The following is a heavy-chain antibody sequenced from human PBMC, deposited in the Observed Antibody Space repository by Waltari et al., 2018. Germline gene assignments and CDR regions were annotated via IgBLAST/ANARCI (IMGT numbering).Heavy chain of an antibody. D-gene: IGHD3-3*01. J-gene: IGHJ4*02. Sequence: QVQLVESGGGVVQPGMSLTLSCAASGFAFREFGMHWVRQTPGKGLEGVATISHNGSNKFYSDSMKGRFTISRDNSKNTLFLHMSSLRPDDTAVYYCVKDFYYAFDYWGLGVLVTVS. CDR1: GFAFREFG. CDR2: ISHNGSNK. CDR3: VKDFYYAFDY. V-gene: IGHV3-30*18.